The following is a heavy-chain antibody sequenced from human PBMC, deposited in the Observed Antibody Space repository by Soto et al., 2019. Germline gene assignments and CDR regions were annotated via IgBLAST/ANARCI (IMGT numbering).Heavy chain of an antibody. V-gene: IGHV1-3*01. D-gene: IGHD1-26*01. CDR2: INAGNGNT. Sequence: ASVKVSCKASGYTFTSYAMHWVRQAPGQRLEWMGWINAGNGNTKYSQKFRGRVTITRDRSASTAYMELSSLRSEDTAVYYCARGKGGTSAFDIWGQGTMVTVSS. CDR1: GYTFTSYA. J-gene: IGHJ3*02. CDR3: ARGKGGTSAFDI.